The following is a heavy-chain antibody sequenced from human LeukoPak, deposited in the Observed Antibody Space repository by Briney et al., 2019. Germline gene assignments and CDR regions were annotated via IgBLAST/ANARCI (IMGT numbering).Heavy chain of an antibody. J-gene: IGHJ4*02. CDR3: ARDQMGSYLA. CDR1: GYTFTGNE. V-gene: IGHV1-2*06. Sequence: ASVKVSCKASGYTFTGNEMHWVRQAPGQRLERVGRIRTNGGGTTYAQKFQGRVTMTRDTSISTAYMELTSLKTDDTAVYYCARDQMGSYLAWGQGTLVTVS. CDR2: IRTNGGGT. D-gene: IGHD1-26*01.